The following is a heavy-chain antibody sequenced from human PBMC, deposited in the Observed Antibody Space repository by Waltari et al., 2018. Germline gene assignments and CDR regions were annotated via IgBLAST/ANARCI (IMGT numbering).Heavy chain of an antibody. Sequence: EVQLLESGGGLVQPGGSLRLSCAAPEFAFSSYAMGWVRQAPGKGLEWVSSISGSADRISYADSVKGRFTISRDNSKNTVHLQMNSLRAEDTSIYYCARMTGVDTARVGIWGQGTLVTVSS. CDR2: ISGSADRI. D-gene: IGHD5-18*01. CDR3: ARMTGVDTARVGI. V-gene: IGHV3-23*01. CDR1: EFAFSSYA. J-gene: IGHJ4*02.